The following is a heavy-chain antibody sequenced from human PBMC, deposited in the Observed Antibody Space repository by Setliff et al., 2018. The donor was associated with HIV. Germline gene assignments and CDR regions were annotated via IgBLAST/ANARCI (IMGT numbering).Heavy chain of an antibody. J-gene: IGHJ4*02. CDR2: ISGSGGST. D-gene: IGHD3-22*01. CDR1: GFTFSNYA. CDR3: AKDTPPRITMIVVVSHYFDY. Sequence: GGSLRLSCAASGFTFSNYAMSWVRQAPGKGLEWVSAISGSGGSTYYADSVKGRFTISRDNSKNTLYLQMNSLRAEDTAVYYCAKDTPPRITMIVVVSHYFDYWGQGTLVTVSS. V-gene: IGHV3-23*01.